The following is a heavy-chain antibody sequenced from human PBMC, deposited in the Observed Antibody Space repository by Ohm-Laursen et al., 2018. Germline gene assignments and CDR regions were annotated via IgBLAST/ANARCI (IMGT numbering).Heavy chain of an antibody. CDR2: IHHSGNT. J-gene: IGHJ5*02. V-gene: IGHV4-38-2*01. CDR1: SYSISSGYE. Sequence: PSETLSLTCAVSSYSISSGYEWDWIRQPPGKGLEWIGSIHHSGNTYYNPSLKSRLTISVDTSKNQFSLKLSSMTAADTAVYHCARRGAQGFDPWGQGTLVTVSS. CDR3: ARRGAQGFDP.